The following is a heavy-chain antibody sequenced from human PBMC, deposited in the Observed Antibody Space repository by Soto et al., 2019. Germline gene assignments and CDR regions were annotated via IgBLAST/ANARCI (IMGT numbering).Heavy chain of an antibody. V-gene: IGHV3-23*01. Sequence: VQLLESGGGLVHPGGSLRLSCAASGFAFSSYAMRWVRQAPVKGLEWVSAISGSGGSTYYADSVKGRFTISRDNSKITLYLQMIRLRAEDTAVYYCAMGGSGSYYDYWGQGTLVTVSS. D-gene: IGHD1-26*01. CDR3: AMGGSGSYYDY. CDR1: GFAFSSYA. CDR2: ISGSGGST. J-gene: IGHJ4*02.